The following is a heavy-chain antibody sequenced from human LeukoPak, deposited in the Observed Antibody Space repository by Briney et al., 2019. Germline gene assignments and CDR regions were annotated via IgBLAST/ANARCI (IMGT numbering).Heavy chain of an antibody. V-gene: IGHV4-34*01. CDR3: ARGGLRYFDWFRGAFDI. D-gene: IGHD3-9*01. J-gene: IGHJ3*02. CDR2: INHSGST. Sequence: SETLSLTCAVYGGSFSGYYWSWIRQPPGKGLEWIGEINHSGSTNCNPSLKSRVTISVDTSKNQFSLKLSSVTAADTAVYYCARGGLRYFDWFRGAFDIWGQGTMVTVSS. CDR1: GGSFSGYY.